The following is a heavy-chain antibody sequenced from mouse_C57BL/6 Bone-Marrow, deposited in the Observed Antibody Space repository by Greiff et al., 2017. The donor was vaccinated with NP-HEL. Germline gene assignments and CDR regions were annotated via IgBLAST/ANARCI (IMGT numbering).Heavy chain of an antibody. D-gene: IGHD2-4*01. Sequence: QVQLQQSGAELVMPGASVKLSCKASGYTFTSYWMHWVKQRPGQGLEWIGEIDPSDSYTNYNQKFKGKSTLTVDKSSSTAYMQLSSLTSEDSAVYYCARLNDYVFAYWGQGTLVTVSS. V-gene: IGHV1-69*01. CDR1: GYTFTSYW. CDR2: IDPSDSYT. CDR3: ARLNDYVFAY. J-gene: IGHJ3*01.